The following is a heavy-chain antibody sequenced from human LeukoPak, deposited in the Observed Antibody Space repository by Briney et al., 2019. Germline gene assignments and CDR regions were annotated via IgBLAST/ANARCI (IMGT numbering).Heavy chain of an antibody. D-gene: IGHD2-21*02. J-gene: IGHJ4*02. CDR2: IYFSGST. CDR1: GGSSSSGGYY. Sequence: PSETLSFKGTVSGGSSSSGGYYWRWIRQHLGKGLEWIGYIYFSGSTYCKPVLRSRVTISVDTSKNRFSLNLSPVTSADTAVYYCASGRWSRPWSLLDYWGQGTLVSVS. CDR3: ASGRWSRPWSLLDY. V-gene: IGHV4-31*03.